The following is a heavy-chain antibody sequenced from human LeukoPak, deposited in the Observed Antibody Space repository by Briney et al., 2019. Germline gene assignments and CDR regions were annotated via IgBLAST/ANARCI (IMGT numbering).Heavy chain of an antibody. CDR2: IKQDGSEK. CDR3: ARVGSSGFYYYYYYGMDV. V-gene: IGHV3-7*03. D-gene: IGHD6-19*01. J-gene: IGHJ6*02. Sequence: PGGSLRLSCAASGFTFSSYWMSWVRQAPGKGLEWVANIKQDGSEKYYVDSVKGRFTISRDNAKNSLYLQMNSLRAEDTAVYYCARVGSSGFYYYYYYGMDVWGQGTTVTVSS. CDR1: GFTFSSYW.